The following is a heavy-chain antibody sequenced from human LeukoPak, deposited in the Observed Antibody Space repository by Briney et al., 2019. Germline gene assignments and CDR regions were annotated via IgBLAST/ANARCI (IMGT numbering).Heavy chain of an antibody. V-gene: IGHV1-18*01. CDR2: ISAYNGNT. J-gene: IGHJ4*02. CDR3: ARDRYYYDSSGYLNY. Sequence: ASVKVSCKASGYTFTSYGISWVRQAPGQGLEWMGWISAYNGNTNYAQKLQGRVTMTTDTSTSTAYMELRSLRPDDTAVYYCARDRYYYDSSGYLNYWGQGTLVTVSS. D-gene: IGHD3-22*01. CDR1: GYTFTSYG.